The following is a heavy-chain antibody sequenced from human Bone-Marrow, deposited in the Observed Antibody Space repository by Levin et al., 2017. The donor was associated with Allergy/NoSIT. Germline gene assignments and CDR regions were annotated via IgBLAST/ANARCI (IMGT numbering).Heavy chain of an antibody. Sequence: GGSLRLSCAASGFSFNSYALHWVRQAPGKGLEWVAVISYDGTTTYYADVVEGRFTISRDNSMNTAYLELNSLSHEDTAMYYCAKNLGSRVDLWGQGTLVTVSS. CDR2: ISYDGTTT. V-gene: IGHV3-30*18. CDR3: AKNLGSRVDL. CDR1: GFSFNSYA. J-gene: IGHJ4*02.